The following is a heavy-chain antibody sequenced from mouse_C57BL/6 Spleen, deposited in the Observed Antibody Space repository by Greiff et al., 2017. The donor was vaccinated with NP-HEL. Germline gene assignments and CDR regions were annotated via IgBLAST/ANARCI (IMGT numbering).Heavy chain of an antibody. CDR1: GYTFTSYG. CDR3: ALTTVVAHWYFDV. Sequence: VQLQQSGAELARPGASVKLSCKASGYTFTSYGISWVKQRTGQGLEWIGEIYPRSGNTYYNEKFKGKATLTADKSSSTAYMELRSLTSEDSAVYFCALTTVVAHWYFDVRGTGTTVTASS. V-gene: IGHV1-81*01. J-gene: IGHJ1*03. CDR2: IYPRSGNT. D-gene: IGHD1-1*01.